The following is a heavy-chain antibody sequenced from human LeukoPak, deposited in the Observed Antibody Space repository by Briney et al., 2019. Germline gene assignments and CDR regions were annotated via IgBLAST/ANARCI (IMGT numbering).Heavy chain of an antibody. Sequence: GESLKISCKGSRYSFTSYWIGWVRQMPGKGLEWMWIIYPGDSDTRYSPSFQGQVTISVDKSTSTAYLQWSSLKASDTAMYYCARSMRWYSDYWGQGTLVTVSS. CDR2: IYPGDSDT. V-gene: IGHV5-51*01. CDR1: RYSFTSYW. CDR3: ARSMRWYSDY. J-gene: IGHJ4*02. D-gene: IGHD4-23*01.